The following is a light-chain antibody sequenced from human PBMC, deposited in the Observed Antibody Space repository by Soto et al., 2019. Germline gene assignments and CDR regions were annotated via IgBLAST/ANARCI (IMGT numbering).Light chain of an antibody. J-gene: IGLJ1*01. Sequence: QSVLTQPTSVSAAPGQEVTISCSGSRSNIGNNFVSWYHQFPGTAATLLIYDNYKRTSGITDRISGSKSGTSATLGVTGLQSGDAADYYCGTWDSSLNGYVFGPGTKLTVL. CDR3: GTWDSSLNGYV. CDR2: DNY. V-gene: IGLV1-51*01. CDR1: RSNIGNNF.